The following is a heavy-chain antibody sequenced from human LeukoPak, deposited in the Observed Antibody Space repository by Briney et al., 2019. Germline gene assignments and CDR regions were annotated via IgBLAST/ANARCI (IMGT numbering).Heavy chain of an antibody. J-gene: IGHJ3*02. CDR3: ARTELGTDAFDI. V-gene: IGHV3-48*03. CDR2: ISSSGSTI. Sequence: GGSLRLSCAASGFTFSSYEMNWVRQAPGKGLEWVSYISSSGSTIYYADSVKGRFTISRDNAKNSLYLKMNSLRAEDTAVYYCARTELGTDAFDIWGQGTMVSVSS. D-gene: IGHD7-27*01. CDR1: GFTFSSYE.